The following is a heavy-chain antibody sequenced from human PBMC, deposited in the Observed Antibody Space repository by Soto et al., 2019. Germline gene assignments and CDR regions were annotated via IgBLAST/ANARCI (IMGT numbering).Heavy chain of an antibody. J-gene: IGHJ4*02. CDR2: ISAYNGNT. CDR1: GYTFTSYG. V-gene: IGHV1-18*04. Sequence: QVQLVQSGAEVKKPGASVKVSCKASGYTFTSYGISWVRQAPVQGLEWMGWISAYNGNTKYAQKLQGRVTMTTDTSKSTAYMKLRSLRSDETAVYSCARLEWDYCGGDCYNQRFDYWGKGTMVTASS. CDR3: ARLEWDYCGGDCYNQRFDY. D-gene: IGHD2-21*02.